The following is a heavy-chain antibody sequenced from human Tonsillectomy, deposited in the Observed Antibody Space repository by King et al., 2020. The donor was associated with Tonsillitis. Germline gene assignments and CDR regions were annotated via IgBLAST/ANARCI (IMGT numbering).Heavy chain of an antibody. Sequence: VQLVESGGGLVNPGGSFRLSCAASGFTFTDTWMHWVRQAPGKGLEWVCRIKSKPGGGTTDYAAPAQGRFTIYRDGSKNTLNLQMNSLETEDTAVYYCTTEGMRDYGSGIDSWGQGTLVTVSS. CDR2: IKSKPGGGTT. V-gene: IGHV3-15*07. CDR3: TTEGMRDYGSGIDS. J-gene: IGHJ4*02. CDR1: GFTFTDTW. D-gene: IGHD3-10*01.